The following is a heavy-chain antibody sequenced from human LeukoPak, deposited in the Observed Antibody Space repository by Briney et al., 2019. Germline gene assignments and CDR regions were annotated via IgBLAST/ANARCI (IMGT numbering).Heavy chain of an antibody. CDR3: ARGGSGSYLSWLDP. J-gene: IGHJ5*02. Sequence: VASVKVSCKASGYTFTGYYIHWVRQAPGQGLECVGWINPNSGGTNYAQKFQGRVTMTRDTSISTAYMELSRLRSDDTAVYYCARGGSGSYLSWLDPWGQGTLVTVSS. CDR1: GYTFTGYY. V-gene: IGHV1-2*02. D-gene: IGHD3-10*01. CDR2: INPNSGGT.